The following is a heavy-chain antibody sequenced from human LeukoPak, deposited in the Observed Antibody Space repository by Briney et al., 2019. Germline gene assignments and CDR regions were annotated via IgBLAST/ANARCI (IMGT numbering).Heavy chain of an antibody. CDR2: IGTSGDT. V-gene: IGHV3-13*04. D-gene: IGHD6-19*01. CDR3: SRVGSSGWPNYFDS. Sequence: GGSLRLSCAASGXTFSSYDMHWVRQATGKGLEWVPVIGTSGDTYYAGSVKGRFTISRENAKNSLYLQMNSLTAGDTAVYFCSRVGSSGWPNYFDSWGQGTLVTVSS. J-gene: IGHJ4*02. CDR1: GXTFSSYD.